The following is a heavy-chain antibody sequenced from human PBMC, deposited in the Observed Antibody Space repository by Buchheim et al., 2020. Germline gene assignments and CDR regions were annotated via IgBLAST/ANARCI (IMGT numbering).Heavy chain of an antibody. CDR2: INHSGST. J-gene: IGHJ4*02. V-gene: IGHV4-34*01. CDR3: ARGRFDVRYYGSGSYFPV. Sequence: QVQLQQWGAGLLKPSETLSLTCAVYGGSFSGYYWSWIRQPPGKGLEWIGEINHSGSTNYNPSLKSRVTISVDTTKNQFSVKLSSVTAADTAVYYCARGRFDVRYYGSGSYFPVWGQGTL. CDR1: GGSFSGYY. D-gene: IGHD3-10*01.